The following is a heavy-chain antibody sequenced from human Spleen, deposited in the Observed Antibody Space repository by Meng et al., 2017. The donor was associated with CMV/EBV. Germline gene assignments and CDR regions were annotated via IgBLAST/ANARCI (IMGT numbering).Heavy chain of an antibody. Sequence: SVKVSCKASGYTFTSYGISWVRQAPGQGLEWMGGIIPIFGTANYAQKFQGRVTITTDESTSTAYMELSSLRSEDTAVYYCAGYYGSGSYFEYYFDYWGQGTLVTVSS. D-gene: IGHD3-10*01. CDR2: IIPIFGTA. J-gene: IGHJ4*02. CDR3: AGYYGSGSYFEYYFDY. V-gene: IGHV1-69*05. CDR1: GYTFTSYG.